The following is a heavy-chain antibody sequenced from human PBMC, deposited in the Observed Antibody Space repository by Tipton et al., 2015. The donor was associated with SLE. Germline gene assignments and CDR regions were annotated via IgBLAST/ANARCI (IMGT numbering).Heavy chain of an antibody. CDR2: VYYSGKT. J-gene: IGHJ6*02. V-gene: IGHV4-38-2*02. CDR1: GYSIRSGYP. CDR3: ATSDFYGSGQGLDV. Sequence: TLSLTCTVSGYSIRSGYPWAWIRQPPGKGLEWIGSVYYSGKTSYTPSLMNRVIISEDTSTNQFSLILSSVTAADTAVYYCATSDFYGSGQGLDVWGQGTTVTVSS. D-gene: IGHD2/OR15-2a*01.